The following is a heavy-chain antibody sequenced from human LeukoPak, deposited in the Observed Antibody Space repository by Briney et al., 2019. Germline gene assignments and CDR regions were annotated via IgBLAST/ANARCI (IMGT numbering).Heavy chain of an antibody. CDR2: IKSKTDGGTT. V-gene: IGHV3-15*01. J-gene: IGHJ6*02. CDR3: TTHGSGSSYYYYYGMDV. Sequence: GGSLRLSCAASGSTFSNAWMSWVRQAPGKGLEWVGRIKSKTDGGTTDYAAPVKGRFTISRDDSKNTLYLQMNSLKTEDTAVYYCTTHGSGSSYYYYYGMDVWGQGTTVTVSS. CDR1: GSTFSNAW. D-gene: IGHD3-10*01.